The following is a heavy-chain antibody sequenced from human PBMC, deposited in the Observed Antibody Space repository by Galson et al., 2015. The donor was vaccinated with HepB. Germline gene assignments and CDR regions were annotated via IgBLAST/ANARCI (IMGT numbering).Heavy chain of an antibody. D-gene: IGHD1-26*01. J-gene: IGHJ3*02. CDR3: AKKSGSYPAAFDI. CDR2: ITSGSSNE. V-gene: IGHV3-11*01. CDR1: GFTFSDYY. Sequence: SLRLSCAASGFTFSDYYMNWIRQAPGKGLEWVSYITSGSSNEYYADSVKGRFTISRDNAKNSLYLQMNSLRAEDTAVYYCAKKSGSYPAAFDIWGQGTMVTVSS.